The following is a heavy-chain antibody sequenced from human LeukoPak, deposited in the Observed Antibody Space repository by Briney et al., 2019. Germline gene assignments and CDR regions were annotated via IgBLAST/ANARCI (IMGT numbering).Heavy chain of an antibody. CDR3: ARDFFPYQLLDYGMDV. Sequence: SETLSLTCTVSGGSISSYYWSWIRQPAGKGLEWIGRIYTSGSTNYNPSLKSRVTMSVDTSKNQFSLKPSSVTAADTAVYYCARDFFPYQLLDYGMDVWGQGTTVTVSS. V-gene: IGHV4-4*07. J-gene: IGHJ6*02. CDR1: GGSISSYY. D-gene: IGHD2-2*01. CDR2: IYTSGST.